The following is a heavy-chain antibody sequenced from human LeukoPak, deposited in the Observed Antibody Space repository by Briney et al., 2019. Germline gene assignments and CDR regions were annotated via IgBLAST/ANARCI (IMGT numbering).Heavy chain of an antibody. Sequence: GGSLRLSCAVSGFTFSSYWMSWVRQAPGKGLEWVSVMYSGGAADYAESVKGRFTMSRDNSKSTLYLQMNSLRAEDTAIYYCARSAGAYWGQGTLVTVSS. CDR3: ARSAGAY. V-gene: IGHV3-66*01. CDR2: MYSGGAA. CDR1: GFTFSSYW. D-gene: IGHD3-10*01. J-gene: IGHJ4*02.